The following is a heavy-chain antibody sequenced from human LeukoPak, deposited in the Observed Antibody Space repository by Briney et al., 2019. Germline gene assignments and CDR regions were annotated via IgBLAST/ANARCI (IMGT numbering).Heavy chain of an antibody. J-gene: IGHJ6*03. V-gene: IGHV3-7*03. D-gene: IGHD5-18*01. CDR1: GFTFSSYW. CDR2: IKQDGSEK. Sequence: GGSLRLSCAAPGFTFSSYWMSWVRQAPGKGLEWVANIKQDGSEKYYVDSVKGRFTISRDNAKNSLYLQMNSLRAEDTALYYCARDGAEDTAMVTGWYYYYYMDVWGKGTTVTVSS. CDR3: ARDGAEDTAMVTGWYYYYYMDV.